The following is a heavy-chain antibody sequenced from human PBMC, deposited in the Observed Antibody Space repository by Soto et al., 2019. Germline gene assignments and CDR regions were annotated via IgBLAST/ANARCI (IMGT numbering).Heavy chain of an antibody. J-gene: IGHJ4*02. CDR2: IRYSGNT. D-gene: IGHD4-17*01. Sequence: SETLSLTCTVSGGSISSGDYYWSWIRQPPGKGLEWIESIRYSGNTYYNPSLRSRLTISVDTSKNQFSLRLSSVTATDTAVYYCATSTATTYFDNWGQGTLVTVSS. CDR3: ATSTATTYFDN. CDR1: GGSISSGDYY. V-gene: IGHV4-39*01.